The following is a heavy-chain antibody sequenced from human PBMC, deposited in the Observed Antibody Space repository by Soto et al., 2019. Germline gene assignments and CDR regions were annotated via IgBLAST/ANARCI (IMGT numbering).Heavy chain of an antibody. Sequence: SETLSLTCAVYGGSFSDYYWTWIRQPPGKGLECIGEISHSGSTNYNPSLKSRVTISIDTSKNQFSLNLRSVTAADTTVYYCARGLRASFGVRLSYSYYGGDVWGQGTTVTVSS. CDR3: ARGLRASFGVRLSYSYYGGDV. CDR2: ISHSGST. CDR1: GGSFSDYY. D-gene: IGHD3-10*01. J-gene: IGHJ6*02. V-gene: IGHV4-34*01.